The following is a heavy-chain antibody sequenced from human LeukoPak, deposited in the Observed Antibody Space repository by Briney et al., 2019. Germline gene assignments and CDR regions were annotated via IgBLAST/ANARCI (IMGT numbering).Heavy chain of an antibody. Sequence: PGGSLRLSCAASGFTFSSYTMHWVRQAPGKGLEWVAVVSYDGSNKYYADSVRGRFTISRDNSKNTLYLQMNSLRPEDTAVYYCARFGYVAAVDLWGQGTLVTVSS. CDR3: ARFGYVAAVDL. V-gene: IGHV3-30*04. J-gene: IGHJ4*02. CDR1: GFTFSSYT. CDR2: VSYDGSNK. D-gene: IGHD2-15*01.